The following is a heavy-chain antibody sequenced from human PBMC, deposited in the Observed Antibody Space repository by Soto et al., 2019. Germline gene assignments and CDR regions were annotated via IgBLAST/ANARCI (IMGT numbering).Heavy chain of an antibody. CDR3: ARESGSYGYFDY. V-gene: IGHV4-30-4*01. J-gene: IGHJ4*02. CDR1: GGSISSGDYY. D-gene: IGHD1-26*01. CDR2: IYYSGST. Sequence: QLQESGPGLVKPSQTLSLTCTVSGGSISSGDYYWSWIRQPPGKGLEWIGYIYYSGSTYYNPSLKSRVTISVDTSKNQFALKLSSVTAADTAVYYCARESGSYGYFDYWGQGTLVTVSS.